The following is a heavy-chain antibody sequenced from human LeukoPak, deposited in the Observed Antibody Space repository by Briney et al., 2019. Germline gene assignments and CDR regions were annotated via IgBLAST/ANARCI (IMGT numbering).Heavy chain of an antibody. CDR2: INPSGGST. V-gene: IGHV1-46*01. Sequence: ASVKVSCKASGYTFTSYYMHWVRQAPGQGLEWMGIINPSGGSTSYAQKFQGRVTMTRDMSTSTVYMELSSLRSEDKAVYYCALGSGSYSYFDYWGQGTLVTVSS. J-gene: IGHJ4*02. CDR3: ALGSGSYSYFDY. CDR1: GYTFTSYY. D-gene: IGHD3-10*01.